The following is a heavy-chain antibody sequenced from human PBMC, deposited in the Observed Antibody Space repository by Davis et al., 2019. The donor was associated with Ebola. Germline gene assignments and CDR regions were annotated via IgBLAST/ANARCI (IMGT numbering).Heavy chain of an antibody. J-gene: IGHJ4*02. CDR1: GGSISSSSYY. CDR2: IYYSGST. Sequence: MPSETLSLTCTVSGGSISSSSYYWGWIRQPPGKGLEWIGSIYYSGSTYYNPSLKSRVTISVDTSKNQFSLKLSSVTAADTAVYYCARPGIAAAGKGFDYWGQGTLVTVSS. D-gene: IGHD6-13*01. CDR3: ARPGIAAAGKGFDY. V-gene: IGHV4-39*01.